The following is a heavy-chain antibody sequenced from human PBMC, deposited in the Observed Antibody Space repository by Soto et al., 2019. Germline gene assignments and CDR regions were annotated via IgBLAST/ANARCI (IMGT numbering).Heavy chain of an antibody. V-gene: IGHV4-30-4*01. D-gene: IGHD5-18*01. J-gene: IGHJ4*02. CDR2: IYKSATT. CDR3: ATESGSTYGYFDH. Sequence: SETLSLTCSVSGDSISNLDYFWAWIRQPPGQALEYIGYIYKSATTYYNPSFESRVAISVDTSKNQFTLRLTSVTAADTAVYFCATESGSTYGYFDHWGQGTQVTVSS. CDR1: GDSISNLDYF.